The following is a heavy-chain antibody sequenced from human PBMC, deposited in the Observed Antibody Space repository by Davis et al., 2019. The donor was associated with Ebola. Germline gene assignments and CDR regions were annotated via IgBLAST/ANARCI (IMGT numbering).Heavy chain of an antibody. Sequence: GESLKISCTASGFTFGDYAMSWFRQAPGKGLEWVGFIRSKAYGGTTEYAASVKGRFTISRDDSKSIAYLQMNSLKTEDTAVYYCTRDLKVYYYGMDVWGQGTTVTVSS. CDR3: TRDLKVYYYGMDV. J-gene: IGHJ6*02. CDR2: IRSKAYGGTT. V-gene: IGHV3-49*03. CDR1: GFTFGDYA.